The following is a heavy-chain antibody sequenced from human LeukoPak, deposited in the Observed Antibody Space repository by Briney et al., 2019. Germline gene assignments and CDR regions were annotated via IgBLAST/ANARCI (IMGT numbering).Heavy chain of an antibody. CDR3: AKDVGFGELFSYYYYMDV. V-gene: IGHV3-30*02. Sequence: GGSLRLSCAASGFTFSGYGMHWVRQAPGKGLEWVAFIRYDGSNRYYADSVKGRFTISRDNSKNTLYLQMNSLRAEDTAVYYCAKDVGFGELFSYYYYMDVWGKGTTVTVSS. CDR1: GFTFSGYG. CDR2: IRYDGSNR. D-gene: IGHD3-10*01. J-gene: IGHJ6*03.